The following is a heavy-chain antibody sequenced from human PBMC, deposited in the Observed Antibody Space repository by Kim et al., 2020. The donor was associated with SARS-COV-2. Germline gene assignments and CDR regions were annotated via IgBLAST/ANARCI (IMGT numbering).Heavy chain of an antibody. CDR1: GGSISSGDYY. D-gene: IGHD2-15*01. CDR3: ASPWVPPYCSGGSCYSRAFDI. Sequence: SETLSLTCTVSGGSISSGDYYWSWIRQPPGKGPEWIGYIYYSGSTYYNPSLKSRVTISVDTSKNQFSLKLSSVTAADTAVYYCASPWVPPYCSGGSCYSRAFDIWGQGTMVTVSS. J-gene: IGHJ3*02. V-gene: IGHV4-30-4*01. CDR2: IYYSGST.